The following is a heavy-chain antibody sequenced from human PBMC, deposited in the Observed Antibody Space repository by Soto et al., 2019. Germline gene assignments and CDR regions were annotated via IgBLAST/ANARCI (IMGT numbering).Heavy chain of an antibody. J-gene: IGHJ4*02. CDR3: AREGGEGNYFDY. CDR2: IYYSGST. V-gene: IGHV4-39*02. CDR1: GGSISSNDYY. Sequence: QLQLQESGPGLVKPSETLSLTCTVSGGSISSNDYYWGWIRQSPGKGLEWIGSIYYSGSTYYNPSLKSRVTIPVDTSKNLFSLGLSSVTAADTAVYYCAREGGEGNYFDYWGQGTLVTVSS. D-gene: IGHD3-16*01.